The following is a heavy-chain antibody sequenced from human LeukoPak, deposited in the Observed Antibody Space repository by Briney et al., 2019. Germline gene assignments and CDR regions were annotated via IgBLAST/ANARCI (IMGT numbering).Heavy chain of an antibody. J-gene: IGHJ4*02. D-gene: IGHD3-3*01. CDR2: IKQDESEK. V-gene: IGHV3-7*01. CDR3: ARGGQYYDFWSGYSAY. CDR1: GFTFSSYW. Sequence: GGSLRLSCAASGFTFSSYWMSWVRQAPGKGLEWVAIIKQDESEKYYVDSVKGRFTISRDNAKNSVFLQMNSLRAEDTAVYYCARGGQYYDFWSGYSAYWGQGTLVTVSS.